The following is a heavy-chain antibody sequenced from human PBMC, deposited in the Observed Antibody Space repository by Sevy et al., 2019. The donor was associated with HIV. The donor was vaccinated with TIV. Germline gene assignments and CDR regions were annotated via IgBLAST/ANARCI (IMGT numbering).Heavy chain of an antibody. Sequence: ASVKVSCKASGYTFTNYGISWVRQAPGQGLEWMGWIGAYNGNTNYAQKLQDRVTMTTDTSTSTAYMELRSLRSDDTAIYYCARDFVVGSSGPNWFDPWGQGTLVTVSS. D-gene: IGHD2-21*01. CDR1: GYTFTNYG. CDR3: ARDFVVGSSGPNWFDP. CDR2: IGAYNGNT. V-gene: IGHV1-18*01. J-gene: IGHJ5*02.